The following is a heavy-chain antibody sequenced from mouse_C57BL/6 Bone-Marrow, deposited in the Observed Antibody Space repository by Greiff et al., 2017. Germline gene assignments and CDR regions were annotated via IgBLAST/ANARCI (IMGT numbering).Heavy chain of an antibody. D-gene: IGHD1-1*01. CDR3: ASRGSNYDAMDY. Sequence: QVHVKQSGAELVKPGASVKISCKASGYAFSSYWMNWVKQRPGKGLEWIGQIYPGDGDTNYNGKFKGKATLTADKSSSTAYMQLSSLTSEDSAVYFCASRGSNYDAMDYWGQGTSVTVSS. J-gene: IGHJ4*01. CDR1: GYAFSSYW. CDR2: IYPGDGDT. V-gene: IGHV1-80*01.